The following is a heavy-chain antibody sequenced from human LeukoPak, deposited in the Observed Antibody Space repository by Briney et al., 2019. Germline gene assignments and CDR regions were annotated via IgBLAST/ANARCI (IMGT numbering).Heavy chain of an antibody. CDR1: GFTFSSYG. CDR3: AKSRPSGTSDAFDI. Sequence: PGGSPRLSCAASGFTFSSYGMHWVRQAPGKGLEWVAVISYDGSNKYYADSVKGRFTISRDNSKNTLYLQMNSLRAEDTAVYYCAKSRPSGTSDAFDIWGQGTMVTVSS. V-gene: IGHV3-30*18. CDR2: ISYDGSNK. J-gene: IGHJ3*02. D-gene: IGHD1-26*01.